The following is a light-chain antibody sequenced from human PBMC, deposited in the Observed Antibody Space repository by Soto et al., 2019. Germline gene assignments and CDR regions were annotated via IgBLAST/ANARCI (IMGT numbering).Light chain of an antibody. V-gene: IGKV1-39*01. Sequence: DIQMTQSPSSLSASVGDRVTITCRASQSISSYLYWYQQKPGKAPKLLIYAASSLQSGVPSRFSGSGSGTDVTHTISSLQPEDFATYYCQQSYSTPMYTFGQGNKLEIK. CDR3: QQSYSTPMYT. J-gene: IGKJ2*01. CDR2: AAS. CDR1: QSISSY.